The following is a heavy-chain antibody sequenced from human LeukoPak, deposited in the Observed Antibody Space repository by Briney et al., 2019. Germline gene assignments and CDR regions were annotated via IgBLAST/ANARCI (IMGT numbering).Heavy chain of an antibody. D-gene: IGHD1-26*01. Sequence: GGSLRLSCAASGFTFSSYAMHWVRQAPGKGLEWVAVISYDGSNKYYADSVKGRFTISRDNSKNTLYLQMNSLRAEDTAVYYCGEIDYWGQGTLVTVSS. V-gene: IGHV3-30-3*01. CDR1: GFTFSSYA. CDR2: ISYDGSNK. J-gene: IGHJ4*02. CDR3: GEIDY.